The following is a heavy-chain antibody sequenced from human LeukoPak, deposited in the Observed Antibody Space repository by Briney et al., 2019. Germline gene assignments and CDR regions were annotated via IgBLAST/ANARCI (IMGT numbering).Heavy chain of an antibody. Sequence: SETLSLTCTVSGGFISSYYWSWIRQPPGKGLEWIGYIYYSGSTNYNPSLKSRVTISVDTSKTQFSLKLSSVTAADTAVYYCARLSRRYFDWLFYPDYFDYWGQGTLVTVSS. CDR1: GGFISSYY. J-gene: IGHJ4*02. CDR3: ARLSRRYFDWLFYPDYFDY. D-gene: IGHD3-9*01. CDR2: IYYSGST. V-gene: IGHV4-59*08.